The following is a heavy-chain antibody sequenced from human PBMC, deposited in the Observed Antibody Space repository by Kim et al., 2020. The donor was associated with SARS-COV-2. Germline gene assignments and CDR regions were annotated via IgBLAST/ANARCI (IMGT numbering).Heavy chain of an antibody. D-gene: IGHD3-10*01. Sequence: ADSVQGRFTISRDNSKKTMYLQRNSLRAEDTAVYYCAGASRGGYYYGMDVWGQGTTVTVSS. J-gene: IGHJ6*02. V-gene: IGHV3-30*01. CDR3: AGASRGGYYYGMDV.